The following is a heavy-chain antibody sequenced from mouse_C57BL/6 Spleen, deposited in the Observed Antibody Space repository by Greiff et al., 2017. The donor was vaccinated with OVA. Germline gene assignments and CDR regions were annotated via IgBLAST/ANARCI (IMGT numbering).Heavy chain of an antibody. J-gene: IGHJ3*01. CDR1: GFTFSDYG. CDR2: ISNLAYSI. V-gene: IGHV5-15*01. D-gene: IGHD1-1*01. CDR3: ARPLYYGSSYAFAY. Sequence: EVQLVESGAGLVQPGGSLKLSCAASGFTFSDYGMAWVRQAPRKGLEWVAFISNLAYSIYYADTVTGRFTISRENAKNTLYLEMSRLRSEDAAMYYCARPLYYGSSYAFAYWGQGTLVTVSA.